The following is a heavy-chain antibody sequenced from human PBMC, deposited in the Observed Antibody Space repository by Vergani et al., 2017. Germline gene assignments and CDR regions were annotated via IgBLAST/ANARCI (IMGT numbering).Heavy chain of an antibody. CDR2: INHSGST. J-gene: IGHJ4*02. Sequence: QVQLQQWGAGLLKPSETLSLTCAVYGGSFSGYYWSWIRQPPGKGLEWIGEINHSGSTNYNPSLKSLVTISVDTSKNQFSLKLSSVTAADTAVYYCASARYYDYVWGSYRPNYFDYWGQGTLVTVSS. CDR1: GGSFSGYY. CDR3: ASARYYDYVWGSYRPNYFDY. V-gene: IGHV4-34*01. D-gene: IGHD3-16*02.